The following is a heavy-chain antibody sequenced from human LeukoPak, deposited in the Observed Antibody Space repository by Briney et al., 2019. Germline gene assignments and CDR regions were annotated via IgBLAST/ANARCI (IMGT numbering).Heavy chain of an antibody. D-gene: IGHD3-22*01. CDR2: IYYSGST. Sequence: SETLSLTCTVSGGSLTYYYWTWIRQPPGRRPEWIGFIYYSGSTNYNPSLESRVAFSVDTSKNQVSLQLNSVTAADTAIYYCASLTNSSGYIPWYFDLWGRGTLVTVSS. J-gene: IGHJ2*01. CDR3: ASLTNSSGYIPWYFDL. CDR1: GGSLTYYY. V-gene: IGHV4-59*01.